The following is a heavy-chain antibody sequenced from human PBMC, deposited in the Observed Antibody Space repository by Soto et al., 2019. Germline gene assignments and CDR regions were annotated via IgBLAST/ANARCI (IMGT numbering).Heavy chain of an antibody. CDR1: GDSVSSNSAA. D-gene: IGHD6-13*01. CDR2: TYYRSKWYN. CDR3: ARHSRSWNGSGANWFDS. V-gene: IGHV6-1*01. J-gene: IGHJ5*01. Sequence: SQTRSRTCAISGDSVSSNSAAWNWIRQSPSRGLEWLGRTYYRSKWYNDYAVSVKSRITINPDTSKNQFSLQLNSVTPEDTAVYYGARHSRSWNGSGANWFDSWGQGTRVNVAS.